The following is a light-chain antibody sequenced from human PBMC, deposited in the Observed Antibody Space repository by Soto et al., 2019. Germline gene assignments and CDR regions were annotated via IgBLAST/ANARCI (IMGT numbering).Light chain of an antibody. J-gene: IGLJ2*01. Sequence: QSALTQPASVSGSPGQSINISCTGTSSDVGSYNLVSWYQQHPGKAPKLMIYEVTKRPSGVSNRFSGSKSGNTASLTISGLQAEDEADYYCCSYVGSSTLVFGGGTKVTVL. CDR3: CSYVGSSTLV. CDR1: SSDVGSYNL. CDR2: EVT. V-gene: IGLV2-23*02.